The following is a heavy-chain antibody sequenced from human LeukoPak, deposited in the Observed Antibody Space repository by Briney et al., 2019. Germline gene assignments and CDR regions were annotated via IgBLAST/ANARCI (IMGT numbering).Heavy chain of an antibody. CDR1: GFTLSSYW. CDR2: ISGSGSST. CDR3: AKASGWFSQALEY. D-gene: IGHD6-13*01. J-gene: IGHJ4*02. V-gene: IGHV3-23*01. Sequence: GGSLRLSCAASGFTLSSYWMSRVRQAPGKGLEWVSTISGSGSSTNYADSVRGRFTFSRDNSKNTVYLQMNTLRAEDSAVYYCAKASGWFSQALEYWGQGTLVTVSS.